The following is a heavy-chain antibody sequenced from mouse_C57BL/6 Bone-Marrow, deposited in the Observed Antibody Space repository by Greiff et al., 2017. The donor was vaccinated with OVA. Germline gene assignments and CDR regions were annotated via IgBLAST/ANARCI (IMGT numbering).Heavy chain of an antibody. J-gene: IGHJ3*01. D-gene: IGHD3-3*01. CDR3: ASFPDSRGFAY. CDR2: IYPRSGNT. V-gene: IGHV1-81*01. Sequence: VQGVESGAELARPGASVKLSCKASGYTFTSYGISWVKQRTGQGLEWIGEIYPRSGNTYYNEKFKGKATLTADKSSSTAYMELRSLTSEDSAVYFCASFPDSRGFAYWGQGTLVTVSA. CDR1: GYTFTSYG.